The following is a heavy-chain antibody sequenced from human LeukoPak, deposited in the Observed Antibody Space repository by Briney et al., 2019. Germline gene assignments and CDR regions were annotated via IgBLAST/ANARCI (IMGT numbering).Heavy chain of an antibody. CDR2: ISGDGSST. Sequence: PGGSLRLSCAASGFTFSTYWMHWVRQAPGKGLVWVSRISGDGSSTDYADSVKGRFTISRDNAKNTLHLQMNSLRAEDTAVYYCARTSPFDYWGQGALVTVSS. J-gene: IGHJ4*02. CDR1: GFTFSTYW. V-gene: IGHV3-74*01. CDR3: ARTSPFDY.